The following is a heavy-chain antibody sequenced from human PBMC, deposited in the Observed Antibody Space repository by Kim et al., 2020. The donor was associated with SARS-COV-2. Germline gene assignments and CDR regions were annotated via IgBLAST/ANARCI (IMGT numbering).Heavy chain of an antibody. V-gene: IGHV3-7*03. CDR3: ARENVVVPAAIRDPLYYCYYGMDV. D-gene: IGHD2-2*02. Sequence: GGSLRLSCAASGFTFSSYWMSWVRQAPGKGLEWVANIKQDGSEKYYVDSVKGRFAISRDNAKNSLYLQMNSLRAEDTAVYYCARENVVVPAAIRDPLYYCYYGMDVWGQGTTVTVSS. CDR1: GFTFSSYW. J-gene: IGHJ6*02. CDR2: IKQDGSEK.